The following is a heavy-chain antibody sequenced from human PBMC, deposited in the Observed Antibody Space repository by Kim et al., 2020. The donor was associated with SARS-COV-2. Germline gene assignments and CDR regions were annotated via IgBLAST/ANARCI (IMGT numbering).Heavy chain of an antibody. CDR1: GGSISSYY. D-gene: IGHD5-18*01. J-gene: IGHJ1*01. V-gene: IGHV4-59*01. CDR2: IYYSGST. CDR3: ARAGGGYGAEYFQH. Sequence: SETLSLTCTVSGGSISSYYWSWIRQPPGKGLEWIGYIYYSGSTNYNPSLKSRVTISVDTSKNQFSLKLSSVTAADTAVYYCARAGGGYGAEYFQHWGQGTLVTVAS.